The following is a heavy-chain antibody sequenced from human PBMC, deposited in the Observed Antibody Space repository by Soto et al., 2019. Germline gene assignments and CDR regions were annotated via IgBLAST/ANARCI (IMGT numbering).Heavy chain of an antibody. V-gene: IGHV1-69*13. CDR2: IIPIFGTA. CDR3: ARDHGMVRSPYGMVV. J-gene: IGHJ6*02. D-gene: IGHD3-10*01. Sequence: SVKVSCKASGYTFTSYDINWVRQATGQGLEWMGGIIPIFGTADYAQKFQGRVTITADESTSTAYMELSSLRSEDTAVYYCARDHGMVRSPYGMVVWGQGTTVTVSS. CDR1: GYTFTSYD.